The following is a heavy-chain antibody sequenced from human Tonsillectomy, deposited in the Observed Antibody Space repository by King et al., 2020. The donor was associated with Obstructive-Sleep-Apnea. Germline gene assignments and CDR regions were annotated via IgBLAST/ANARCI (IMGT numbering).Heavy chain of an antibody. CDR1: GFTFSSSA. J-gene: IGHJ4*02. Sequence: VQLGEAGGGLVQPGGSLRLSCAASGFTFSSSAMSWVRQAPGKGLEWVSAINGSGDNSKYADSVKGRFTISRDNSKNTLYLQMNSLRAEDTAVYYCAKGFTTAYWGQGTLVTVSS. D-gene: IGHD2/OR15-2a*01. CDR2: INGSGDNS. CDR3: AKGFTTAY. V-gene: IGHV3-23*04.